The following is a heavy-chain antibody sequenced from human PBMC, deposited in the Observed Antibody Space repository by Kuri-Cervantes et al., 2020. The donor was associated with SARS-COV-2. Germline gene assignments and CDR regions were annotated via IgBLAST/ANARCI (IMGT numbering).Heavy chain of an antibody. V-gene: IGHV4-59*01. CDR1: GGSLSTYY. D-gene: IGHD5-24*01. J-gene: IGHJ4*02. CDR3: ARGGYSYEY. Sequence: GSLRLSCTVSGGSLSTYYWSWIRQSPGKGLEWIANIFYSGGSSYNPSLKSRVTISADTSKNEFSLKLKSVSAADTAVYYCARGGYSYEYWGQGTRVTVSS. CDR2: IFYSGGS.